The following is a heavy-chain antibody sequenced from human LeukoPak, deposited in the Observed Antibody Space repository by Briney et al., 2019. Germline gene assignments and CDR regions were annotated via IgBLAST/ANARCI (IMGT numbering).Heavy chain of an antibody. CDR3: ARALPLVGYCSGGSCYNPNDY. D-gene: IGHD2-15*01. Sequence: GGSLRLSCAASGFTFSSYSMNWVRQAPGKGLEWVSSISSSSSYIYYADSVKGRFTISRDNAKNSLYLQMNSLRAEDTAVYYCARALPLVGYCSGGSCYNPNDYWGQGTLVTVSS. CDR2: ISSSSSYI. V-gene: IGHV3-21*01. CDR1: GFTFSSYS. J-gene: IGHJ4*02.